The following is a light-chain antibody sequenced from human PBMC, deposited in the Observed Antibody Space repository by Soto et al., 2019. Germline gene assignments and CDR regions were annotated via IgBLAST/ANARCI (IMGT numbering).Light chain of an antibody. CDR2: AAS. CDR3: QQSYSTPPWYT. V-gene: IGKV1-39*01. J-gene: IGKJ2*01. CDR1: QSISSY. Sequence: DIQMTQSPSSLSAYVGDRVTITCRASQSISSYLNWYQQKPGKAPKLLIYAASSLQSGVPSRFSGSGSGTDFTLTISSLQPEDFATYYCQQSYSTPPWYTFGQGTKLEIK.